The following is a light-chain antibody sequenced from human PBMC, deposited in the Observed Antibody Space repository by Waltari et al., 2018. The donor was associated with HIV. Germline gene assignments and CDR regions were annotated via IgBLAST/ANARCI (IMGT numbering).Light chain of an antibody. CDR3: MQALEIPA. CDR2: LGS. CDR1: QCLLHSNGDNY. V-gene: IGKV2-28*01. Sequence: VMTQSPLSLSVTPGESASISCRSSQCLLHSNGDNYLDWYLQKPVQSPQLLIYLGSNRASWVPDKFSGSGSSTDFTLKISRVEAEDIGIYYCMQALEIPAFVGGTKVEIK. J-gene: IGKJ4*01.